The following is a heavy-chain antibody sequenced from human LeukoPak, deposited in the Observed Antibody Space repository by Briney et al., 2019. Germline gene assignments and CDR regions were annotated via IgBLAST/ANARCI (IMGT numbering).Heavy chain of an antibody. CDR1: GGSISSYY. CDR2: TYTSGST. V-gene: IGHV4-4*07. J-gene: IGHJ5*02. CDR3: ARGGYCSGGSCFYRFDP. Sequence: PSETLSLTCTVSGGSISSYYWSWIRQPAGKGLEWNGRTYTSGSTNYNPSLKSRVTMSVDTSKNQFSLKLSSVSAADTAVYYCARGGYCSGGSCFYRFDPWGQGTLVTVSS. D-gene: IGHD2-15*01.